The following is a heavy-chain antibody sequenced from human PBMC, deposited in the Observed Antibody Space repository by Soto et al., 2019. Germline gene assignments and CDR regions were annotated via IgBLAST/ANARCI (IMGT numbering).Heavy chain of an antibody. J-gene: IGHJ5*02. CDR1: GGTFSSYA. CDR2: IIPIFGTA. D-gene: IGHD2-2*01. V-gene: IGHV1-69*13. Sequence: SVKVSCKASGGTFSSYAISWVRQAPGQGLEWMGGIIPIFGTANYAQKSQGRVTITADESTSTAYMELSSLRSEDTAVYYCARLRNGYCSSTSCYGPFDPWGQGTLVTVSS. CDR3: ARLRNGYCSSTSCYGPFDP.